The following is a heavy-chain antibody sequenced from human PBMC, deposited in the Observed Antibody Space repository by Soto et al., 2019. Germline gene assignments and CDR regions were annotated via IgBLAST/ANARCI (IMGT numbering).Heavy chain of an antibody. CDR1: GFTFSSYG. CDR2: IWYDGSNK. D-gene: IGHD6-13*01. CDR3: AGSKPDPYSSSWYNWFDP. V-gene: IGHV3-33*01. J-gene: IGHJ5*02. Sequence: GGSLRLSCAASGFTFSSYGMHWVRQAPGKGLEWVAVIWYDGSNKYYADSVKGRFTISRDNSKNTLYLQMNSLRAEDTAVYYCAGSKPDPYSSSWYNWFDPWGQGTLVTVSS.